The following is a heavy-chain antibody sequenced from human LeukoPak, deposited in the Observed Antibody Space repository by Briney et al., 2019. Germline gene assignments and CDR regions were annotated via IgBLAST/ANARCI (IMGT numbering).Heavy chain of an antibody. D-gene: IGHD3-3*01. CDR3: ARAPSKYDFWSGYHYYYMDV. Sequence: GGSLRLSCAASGFTFSSFSMNWVRQAPGKGLQWVSSISGSSIYIFYADSVKGRFTISRDNAKNSLYLQMNSLRAEDTAVYYCARAPSKYDFWSGYHYYYMDVWGKGTTVTVSS. V-gene: IGHV3-21*01. CDR2: ISGSSIYI. J-gene: IGHJ6*03. CDR1: GFTFSSFS.